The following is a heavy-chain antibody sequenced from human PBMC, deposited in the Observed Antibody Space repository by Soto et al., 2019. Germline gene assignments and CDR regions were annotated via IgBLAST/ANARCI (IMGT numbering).Heavy chain of an antibody. CDR2: ISGGGTTI. Sequence: VGSLRISCAASGFRFIDHYMTWIRQAPGKGLEWVSKISGGGTTIYYAGSVKGRFTVSRDNAKNSLYLQMNSLRAEDTAVYYCASDPYYYASGFWGQGALVTVSS. CDR1: GFRFIDHY. J-gene: IGHJ4*02. CDR3: ASDPYYYASGF. D-gene: IGHD3-10*01. V-gene: IGHV3-11*01.